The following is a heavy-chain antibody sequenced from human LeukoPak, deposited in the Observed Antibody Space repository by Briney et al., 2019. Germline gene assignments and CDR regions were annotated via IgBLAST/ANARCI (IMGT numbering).Heavy chain of an antibody. CDR1: GFTFSSYW. Sequence: GGSLRLSCAASGFTFSSYWMSWVRQAPGKGLEWVANIKQDGSEKYYVDSVKGQFTISRDNAKNSLYLQMNSLRAEDTAVYYCARDLKYCSGGSCYRRAHWFDPWGQGTLVTVSS. CDR3: ARDLKYCSGGSCYRRAHWFDP. CDR2: IKQDGSEK. D-gene: IGHD2-15*01. V-gene: IGHV3-7*01. J-gene: IGHJ5*02.